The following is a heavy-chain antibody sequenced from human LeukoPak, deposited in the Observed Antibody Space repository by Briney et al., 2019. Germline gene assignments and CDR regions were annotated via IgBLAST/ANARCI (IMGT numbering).Heavy chain of an antibody. CDR3: AREYSGYDWGQFDY. CDR2: ISAYNGNT. J-gene: IGHJ4*02. V-gene: IGHV1-18*01. D-gene: IGHD5-12*01. Sequence: ASVKVSYKASGYTFTSYGISWVRQPPGQGLEWMGWISAYNGNTNYPQKLQGRVTMTTDNATSTAYMELRSLRSDDTAVYYCAREYSGYDWGQFDYWGQGTLVTVSS. CDR1: GYTFTSYG.